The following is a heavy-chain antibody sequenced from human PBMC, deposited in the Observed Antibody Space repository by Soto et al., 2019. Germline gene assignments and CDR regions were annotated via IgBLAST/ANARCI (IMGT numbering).Heavy chain of an antibody. D-gene: IGHD4-17*01. Sequence: ETLSLTCTVSGGSISSYYWSWIRQPPGKGLEWIGYIYYSGSTNYNPSLKSRVTISVDTSKNQFSLKLSSVTAADTAVYYCATHGDYDHDAFDIWGQGTMVTVSS. V-gene: IGHV4-59*01. CDR3: ATHGDYDHDAFDI. CDR1: GGSISSYY. CDR2: IYYSGST. J-gene: IGHJ3*02.